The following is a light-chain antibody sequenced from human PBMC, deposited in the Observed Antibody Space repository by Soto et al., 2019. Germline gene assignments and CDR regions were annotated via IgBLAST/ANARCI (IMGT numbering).Light chain of an antibody. CDR1: QSISSSY. J-gene: IGKJ4*01. V-gene: IGKV3-20*01. CDR3: QHYGNSPLLT. Sequence: EIVLTQSPGTLSLSPGETATLSCRASQSISSSYLAWYQQKPGQAPRLLIYGASRRATGIPDRFRGSGSGTDFTLTISRLEPEDFAVYYCQHYGNSPLLTFGGGTKVQIK. CDR2: GAS.